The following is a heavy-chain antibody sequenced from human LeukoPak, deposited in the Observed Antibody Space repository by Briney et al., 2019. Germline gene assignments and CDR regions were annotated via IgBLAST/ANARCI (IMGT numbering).Heavy chain of an antibody. CDR3: ARELTSSSCFDP. CDR2: IKQDGGEK. V-gene: IGHV3-7*01. Sequence: GGSLRLSCAASGFTFSNYWMSWVRQAPGKGPEWVAHIKQDGGEKFYVDSVKGRFTISRDIPKNTLYLQMNSLRAEDTAVYYCARELTSSSCFDPWGQGTLVTVSS. J-gene: IGHJ5*02. D-gene: IGHD2-2*01. CDR1: GFTFSNYW.